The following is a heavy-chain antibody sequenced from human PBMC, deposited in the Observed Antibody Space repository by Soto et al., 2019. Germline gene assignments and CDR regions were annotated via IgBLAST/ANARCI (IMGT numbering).Heavy chain of an antibody. Sequence: SETLSLTCTVSGGSISSSIYYGGWIRQPPGKGLEWIGSIFYSGSTYYNPSLKSRVTISVDTSKNQFSLKLYSVTAADTAMYYCARVELGSSGRRKKYYFEYWGQGTLVTVSS. CDR1: GGSISSSIYY. V-gene: IGHV4-39*01. J-gene: IGHJ4*02. D-gene: IGHD6-19*01. CDR3: ARVELGSSGRRKKYYFEY. CDR2: IFYSGST.